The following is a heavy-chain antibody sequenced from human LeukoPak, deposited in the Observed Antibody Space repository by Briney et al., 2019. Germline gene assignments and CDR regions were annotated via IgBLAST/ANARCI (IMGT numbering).Heavy chain of an antibody. CDR2: INPNSGST. CDR3: ARVSITMIAGGAFDI. J-gene: IGHJ3*02. D-gene: IGHD3-22*01. Sequence: ASVKVSCKASGYTFTGYYMHWVRQAPGQGLEWMGWINPNSGSTNYAQKFQGRVTMTRDTSISTAYMELSRLRSDDTAVYYCARVSITMIAGGAFDIWGQGTMVTVSS. CDR1: GYTFTGYY. V-gene: IGHV1-2*02.